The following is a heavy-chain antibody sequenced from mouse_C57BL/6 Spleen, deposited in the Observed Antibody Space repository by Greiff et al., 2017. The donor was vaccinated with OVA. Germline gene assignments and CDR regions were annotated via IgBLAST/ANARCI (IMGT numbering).Heavy chain of an antibody. D-gene: IGHD2-3*01. J-gene: IGHJ1*03. CDR3: TRKGGYSSYWYIDV. CDR2: IDPETGGT. V-gene: IGHV1-15*01. Sequence: QVQLQQSGAELVRPGASVTLSCKASGYTFTDYEMHWVKQTPVHGLEWIGAIDPETGGTAYNQKFKGKAILTADKSSSTAYMGLRSLTSEDSAVYYCTRKGGYSSYWYIDVWGTGTTVTVSS. CDR1: GYTFTDYE.